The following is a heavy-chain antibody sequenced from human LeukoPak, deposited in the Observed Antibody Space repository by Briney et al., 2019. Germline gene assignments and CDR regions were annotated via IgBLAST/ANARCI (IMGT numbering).Heavy chain of an antibody. J-gene: IGHJ4*02. CDR3: ARTDTYYFDY. V-gene: IGHV3-48*03. D-gene: IGHD3-16*01. CDR1: GFTFSSYE. CDR2: ISSSGSTI. Sequence: GGSLRLSCGASGFTFSSYEMNWVRQAPGKGLEWVSYISSSGSTIYYADSVKGRFTISRDNAKNSLYLQMNSLRAEDTAVYYCARTDTYYFDYWGQGTLVTVSS.